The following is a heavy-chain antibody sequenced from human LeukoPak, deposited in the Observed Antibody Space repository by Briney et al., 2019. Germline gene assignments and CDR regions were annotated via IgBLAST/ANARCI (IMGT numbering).Heavy chain of an antibody. CDR1: GFTFSNYG. V-gene: IGHV3-30*03. Sequence: PGGSLRLSCAASGFTFSNYGMHWVRQAPGKGLEWVAVISYDGSNKYYADSVKGRFTISRDNPKSTLDLQMNSLRAEDTAVYYCARRNSSSLGPWGQGTLVTVSS. CDR3: ARRNSSSLGP. D-gene: IGHD6-13*01. CDR2: ISYDGSNK. J-gene: IGHJ5*02.